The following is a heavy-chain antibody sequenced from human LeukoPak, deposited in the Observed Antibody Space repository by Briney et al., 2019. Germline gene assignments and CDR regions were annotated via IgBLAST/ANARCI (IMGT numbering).Heavy chain of an antibody. CDR3: ARDSGTTGEVKFDP. D-gene: IGHD3-10*01. V-gene: IGHV4-34*01. CDR2: INHSGST. J-gene: IGHJ5*02. CDR1: GGSLSGYY. Sequence: SETLSLTCAVYGGSLSGYYWSWIRQSPGKGLEWIGEINHSGSTNYNPSLKSRVTISVDTSKNQFSMKLSSVTAADTAVYYCARDSGTTGEVKFDPWGQGTLVTVSS.